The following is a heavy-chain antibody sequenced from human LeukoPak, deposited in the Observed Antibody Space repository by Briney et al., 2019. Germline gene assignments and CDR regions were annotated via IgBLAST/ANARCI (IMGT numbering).Heavy chain of an antibody. D-gene: IGHD7-27*01. CDR3: ARDFIPPSQTRNPSGVWFDP. CDR1: GYTFTSYY. CDR2: INPSGGST. J-gene: IGHJ5*02. V-gene: IGHV1-46*01. Sequence: VASVKVSCKASGYTFTSYYMHRVRQAPGQGLEWMGIINPSGGSTSYAQKFQGRVTMTRDTSTSTVYMELSSLRSEDTAVYYCARDFIPPSQTRNPSGVWFDPWGQGILVTVSS.